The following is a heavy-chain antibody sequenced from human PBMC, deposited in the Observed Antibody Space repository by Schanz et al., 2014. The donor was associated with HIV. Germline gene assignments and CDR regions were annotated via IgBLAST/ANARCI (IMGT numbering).Heavy chain of an antibody. CDR3: ARDLVDSSTWYDAFDI. V-gene: IGHV1-18*01. CDR1: GYTFTSYG. Sequence: QVQLVQSGAEVKKPGASVKVSCKASGYTFTSYGINWVRQAPGQGLEWMGWISAYNGNTNYAQKFQGRVTMSMDTSISTAYMEVRSLRSDDTALYFCARDLVDSSTWYDAFDIWGQGTKVTVSS. D-gene: IGHD6-13*01. CDR2: ISAYNGNT. J-gene: IGHJ3*02.